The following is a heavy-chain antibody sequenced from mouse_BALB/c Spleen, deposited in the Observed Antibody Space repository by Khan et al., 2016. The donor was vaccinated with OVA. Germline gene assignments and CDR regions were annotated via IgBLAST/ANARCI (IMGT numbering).Heavy chain of an antibody. CDR3: VSHGSSSAWFTY. D-gene: IGHD1-1*01. J-gene: IGHJ3*01. CDR2: INPSTGYT. V-gene: IGHV1-7*01. CDR1: GYTFTNYW. Sequence: QIQLVQSGAELAKPGASVKMSCKASGYTFTNYWMHWVKQRPGQGLEWIGYINPSTGYTEYNQKFKDKATLTADKSSSTAYMQLSSLTSKDSAVYYCVSHGSSSAWFTYWGQGTLVTVSA.